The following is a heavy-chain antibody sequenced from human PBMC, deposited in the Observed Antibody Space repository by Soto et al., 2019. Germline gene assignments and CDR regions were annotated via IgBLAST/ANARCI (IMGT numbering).Heavy chain of an antibody. CDR1: GSPLTRYY. V-gene: IGHV1-2*02. CDR2: TNPKSGGT. Sequence: SVKIVCRASGSPLTRYYMLRVRHAPGQVVEWMGWTNPKSGGTNYAQKSQGRVTMTRDMTISTDYRELLRLRSAEKAVYYCARALPRHCAPYSFQYGMNVWAQAITVTVSS. J-gene: IGHJ6*02. D-gene: IGHD2-21*02. CDR3: ARALPRHCAPYSFQYGMNV.